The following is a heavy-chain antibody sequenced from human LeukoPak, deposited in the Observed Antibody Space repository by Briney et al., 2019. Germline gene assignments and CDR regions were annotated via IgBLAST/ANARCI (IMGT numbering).Heavy chain of an antibody. CDR2: IYYSGST. Sequence: SETLSLTCTVSGGSMSSGVSYWAWIRQPPGKGLEWIGTIYYSGSTYYNPSLKSRVSISVDTSKNQFSLKLSSVTAADTAVYYCARHEDWRSADLWGQGTMVTVSS. CDR3: ARHEDWRSADL. CDR1: GGSMSSGVSY. V-gene: IGHV4-39*01. D-gene: IGHD2-8*02. J-gene: IGHJ3*01.